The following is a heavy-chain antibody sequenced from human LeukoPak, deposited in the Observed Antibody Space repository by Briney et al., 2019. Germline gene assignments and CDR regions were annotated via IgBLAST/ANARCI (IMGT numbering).Heavy chain of an antibody. J-gene: IGHJ4*02. D-gene: IGHD5-18*01. CDR1: GFSLSTSGMR. CDR2: IDWDDDK. CDR3: ARINVDTAMVPYFDY. Sequence: SGPTLVNPTQTLTLTCTFSGFSLSTSGMRVSWIRQPPGKALEWLARIDWDDDKYCSTSLKTRLTISKATSKNRVVLTMTNMDPVDTATYYCARINVDTAMVPYFDYWGQGTLVTVSS. V-gene: IGHV2-70*04.